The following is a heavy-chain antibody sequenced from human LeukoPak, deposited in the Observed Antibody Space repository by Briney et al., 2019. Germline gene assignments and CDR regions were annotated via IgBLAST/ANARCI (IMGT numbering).Heavy chain of an antibody. V-gene: IGHV3-21*01. Sequence: GGSLRLSCAASGFTFSSYSMNWVRQAPGKGLEWVSSISSSSSYIYYADSVEGRFTISRDNAKNSLYLQMNSLRAEDTAVYYCARDGIVVVPAAGALYFDYWGQGTLVTVSS. J-gene: IGHJ4*02. CDR1: GFTFSSYS. CDR2: ISSSSSYI. CDR3: ARDGIVVVPAAGALYFDY. D-gene: IGHD2-2*01.